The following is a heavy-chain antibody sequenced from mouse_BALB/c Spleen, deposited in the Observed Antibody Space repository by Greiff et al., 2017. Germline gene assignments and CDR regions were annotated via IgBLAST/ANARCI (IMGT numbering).Heavy chain of an antibody. Sequence: EVKLVESGGGLVQPGGSLRLSCATSGFTFTDYYMSWVRQPPGKALEWLGFIRNKANGYTTEYSASVKGRFTISRDNSQSILYLQMNTLRAEDSATYYCARDGGNGPWFGYWGQGTLVTVSA. CDR2: IRNKANGYTT. J-gene: IGHJ3*01. CDR3: ARDGGNGPWFGY. D-gene: IGHD2-1*01. CDR1: GFTFTDYY. V-gene: IGHV7-3*02.